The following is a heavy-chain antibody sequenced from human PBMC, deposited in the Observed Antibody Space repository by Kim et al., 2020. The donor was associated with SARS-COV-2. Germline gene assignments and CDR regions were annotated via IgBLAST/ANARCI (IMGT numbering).Heavy chain of an antibody. J-gene: IGHJ4*02. CDR3: AKGGKAISFWAFDF. CDR1: GFTFNHYS. CDR2: ISWHGGRT. D-gene: IGHD6-13*01. Sequence: GGSLRLSCAASGFTFNHYSIHWVRQAPGKGLEWVSDISWHGGRTYQADSVRGRLTVSRDNRKNSVYLQMSSLRTEDTALYYCAKGGKAISFWAFDFWGQG. V-gene: IGHV3-43*01.